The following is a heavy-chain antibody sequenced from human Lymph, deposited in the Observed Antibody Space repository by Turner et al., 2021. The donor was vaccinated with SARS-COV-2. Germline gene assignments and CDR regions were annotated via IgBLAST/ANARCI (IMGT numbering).Heavy chain of an antibody. CDR2: ISYDGSNK. Sequence: QVQLVESGGGGVQPGRSLRLSCTASGFTCSSYAMHWVRQAPGKGLEWVSLISYDGSNKYYADSVKVRFTISRDNSKNTLYLQMNSLRTEDTAVYYCAREMGSVSDYWGQGTLVTVSS. CDR3: AREMGSVSDY. V-gene: IGHV3-30*04. CDR1: GFTCSSYA. J-gene: IGHJ4*02. D-gene: IGHD3-10*01.